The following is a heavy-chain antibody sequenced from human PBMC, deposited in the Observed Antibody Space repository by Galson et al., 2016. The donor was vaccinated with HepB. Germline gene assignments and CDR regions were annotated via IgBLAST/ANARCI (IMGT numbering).Heavy chain of an antibody. CDR1: GFNFRNFA. CDR3: AKDHPSSGWPTFDH. CDR2: VTNDGNP. D-gene: IGHD6-19*01. Sequence: SLRLSCAASGFNFRNFAMSWVRQAAGKGLEWVASVTNDGNPYYADSVKGRFIVSRDNPQNTLDLQLNSLRAEDTAVYYCAKDHPSSGWPTFDHWGPGTLVTVSS. V-gene: IGHV3-23*01. J-gene: IGHJ4*02.